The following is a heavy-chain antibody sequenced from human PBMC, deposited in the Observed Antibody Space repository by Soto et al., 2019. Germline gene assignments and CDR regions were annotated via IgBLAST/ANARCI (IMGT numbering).Heavy chain of an antibody. CDR2: IYYSGNT. J-gene: IGHJ4*02. CDR3: ARDLGAVAGSFDS. CDR1: GGSISRDY. V-gene: IGHV4-59*01. D-gene: IGHD6-19*01. Sequence: SETLSLTCTVSGGSISRDYWSWIRQPPGKGLEWIGYIYYSGNTNYNPSLKSRVTISADTPKNQFSLKVNSLTTADTAVYYCARDLGAVAGSFDSWGQGTLVT.